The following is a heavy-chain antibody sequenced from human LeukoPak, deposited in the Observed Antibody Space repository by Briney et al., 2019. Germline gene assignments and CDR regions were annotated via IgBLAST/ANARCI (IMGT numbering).Heavy chain of an antibody. J-gene: IGHJ4*02. CDR1: GFSLSTTGVG. CDR3: AHRRGYYDSTGYYSGHFDY. V-gene: IGHV2-5*02. Sequence: SGPTLVKPPQTLTLTCTFSGFSLSTTGVGVGWIRQPPGKALEWLALIYWDDDKRYSPSLKSRLTITKDTSKNQVVLTMTNMDPVDTATYYCAHRRGYYDSTGYYSGHFDYWGQGTLVTVSS. D-gene: IGHD3-22*01. CDR2: IYWDDDK.